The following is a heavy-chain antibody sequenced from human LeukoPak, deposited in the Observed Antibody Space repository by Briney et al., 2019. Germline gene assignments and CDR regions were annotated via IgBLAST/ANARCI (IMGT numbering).Heavy chain of an antibody. J-gene: IGHJ4*02. CDR1: GYIFTTYY. CDR3: ARSYYDLLATFDY. V-gene: IGHV1-46*01. Sequence: ASVKVSCKVSGYIFTTYYMHWVRQAPGQGLDWMGTINPSGGSTSYAQKFQGRVTVTRDTSTSTVYMELSSLRSEDTAVYYCARSYYDLLATFDYWGQGTLVTVSS. D-gene: IGHD3-22*01. CDR2: INPSGGST.